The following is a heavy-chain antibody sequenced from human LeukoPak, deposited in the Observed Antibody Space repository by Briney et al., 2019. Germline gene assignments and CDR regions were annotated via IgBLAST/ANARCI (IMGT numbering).Heavy chain of an antibody. Sequence: SETLSLTCAVYGGSFSGYYWSWIRQPPGKGLEWIGEINHSGSTNYNPSLKSRVTISVDTSKNQFSLKLSSVTAADTAVYYCARGSGNWGYTMPHDYWGQGTLVTVSS. D-gene: IGHD7-27*01. CDR2: INHSGST. CDR1: GGSFSGYY. J-gene: IGHJ4*02. CDR3: ARGSGNWGYTMPHDY. V-gene: IGHV4-34*01.